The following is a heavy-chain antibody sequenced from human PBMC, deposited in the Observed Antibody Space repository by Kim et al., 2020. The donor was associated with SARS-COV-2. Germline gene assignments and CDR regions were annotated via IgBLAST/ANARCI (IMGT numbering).Heavy chain of an antibody. CDR3: ARDGQWELPYYFDY. Sequence: ASVKVSCKASGYTFTSYAMHWVRQAPGQRLEWMGWINAGNGNTKYSQKFQGRVTITRDTSASTAYMELSSLRSEDTAVYYCARDGQWELPYYFDYWGQGTLVTVSS. CDR2: INAGNGNT. CDR1: GYTFTSYA. D-gene: IGHD1-26*01. J-gene: IGHJ4*02. V-gene: IGHV1-3*01.